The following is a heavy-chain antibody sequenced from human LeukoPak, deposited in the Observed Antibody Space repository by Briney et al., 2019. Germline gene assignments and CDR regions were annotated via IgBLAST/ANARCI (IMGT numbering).Heavy chain of an antibody. CDR3: AKCVYSNIYYWSDP. J-gene: IGHJ5*02. D-gene: IGHD6-13*01. V-gene: IGHV3-43*02. CDR1: VFTFEDYG. CDR2: ITGNGVST. Sequence: GGSLRLSCAASVFTFEDYGMHWVRRAPGKGLECVSLITGNGVSTYYADSVKGRFTISRDNSKNSLYLQMNSLRAEDTALYYCAKCVYSNIYYWSDPWGQGTLVSVSS.